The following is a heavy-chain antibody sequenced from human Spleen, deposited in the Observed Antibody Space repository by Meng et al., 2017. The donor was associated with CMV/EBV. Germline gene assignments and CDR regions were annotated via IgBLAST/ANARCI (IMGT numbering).Heavy chain of an antibody. CDR2: IYYSGNT. CDR3: ARAEYYNWFDP. CDR1: GGSMSSGDYF. D-gene: IGHD1-14*01. V-gene: IGHV4-30-4*01. Sequence: QLQGQTSGPGLVKPPQTLSLTCTVSGGSMSSGDYFWNWIRQPPGKGLEWIGYIYYSGNTYYNPSLKSRVTISIDTSKNQFSLKLSSVTAADTAVYYCARAEYYNWFDPWGQGTLVTVSS. J-gene: IGHJ5*02.